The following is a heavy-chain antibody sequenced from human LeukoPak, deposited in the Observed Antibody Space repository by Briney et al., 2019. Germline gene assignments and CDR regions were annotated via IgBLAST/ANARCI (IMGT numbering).Heavy chain of an antibody. CDR3: TELDCSSTSCHDY. CDR1: GFTFSSYG. V-gene: IGHV3-33*03. J-gene: IGHJ4*02. CDR2: IWYDGSNK. Sequence: GGSLRLSCAASGFTFSSYGMHWVRQAPGKGLEWVAVIWYDGSNKYYADSVKGRFTISRDNAKNSLYLQMNSLRAEDTAVYYCTELDCSSTSCHDYWGQGTLVTVSS. D-gene: IGHD2-2*01.